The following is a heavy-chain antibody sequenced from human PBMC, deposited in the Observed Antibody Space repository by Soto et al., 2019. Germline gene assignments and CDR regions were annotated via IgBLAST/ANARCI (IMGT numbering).Heavy chain of an antibody. CDR1: GGSFSGYY. CDR2: INHSGST. D-gene: IGHD4-17*01. V-gene: IGHV4-34*01. J-gene: IGHJ4*02. CDR3: ASLMTTATTPDY. Sequence: SETLSLTCAVYGGSFSGYYWSWIRQPPGKGLEWIGEINHSGSTNYNPSLKSRVTISVDTSENQFSLKLSSVTAADTAVYYCASLMTTATTPDYWGQGTLVTVSS.